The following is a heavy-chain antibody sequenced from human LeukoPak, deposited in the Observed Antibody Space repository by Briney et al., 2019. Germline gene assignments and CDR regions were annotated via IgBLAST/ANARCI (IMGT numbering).Heavy chain of an antibody. J-gene: IGHJ4*02. CDR3: AAWGSGNY. CDR1: GFNFRDFW. Sequence: QPGRSLRLSCAASGFNFRDFWMNWIRQAPGKGLEWVANTNQDGSQKYYVDSVRGRFTISRDNAENLFYLQIDSLRVEDTAIYYCAAWGSGNYWGQGTLVTVSS. D-gene: IGHD7-27*01. CDR2: TNQDGSQK. V-gene: IGHV3-7*03.